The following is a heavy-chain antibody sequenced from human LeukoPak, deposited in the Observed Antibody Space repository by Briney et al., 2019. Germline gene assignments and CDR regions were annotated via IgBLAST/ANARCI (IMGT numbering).Heavy chain of an antibody. Sequence: GGSLRLSCTASGFTFDDYGMSWVRQTPGKGLEWVSGINWNGDSTGYADSVKGRFTISRDNAKNSLYLQMNSLRAEDTAVYYCARDNPGYYGSGSSQDAYFQHWGQGTLVTVSS. V-gene: IGHV3-20*04. CDR1: GFTFDDYG. CDR3: ARDNPGYYGSGSSQDAYFQH. J-gene: IGHJ1*01. CDR2: INWNGDST. D-gene: IGHD3-10*01.